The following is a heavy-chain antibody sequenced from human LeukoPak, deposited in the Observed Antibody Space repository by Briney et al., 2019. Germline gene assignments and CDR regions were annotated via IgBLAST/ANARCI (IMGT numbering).Heavy chain of an antibody. V-gene: IGHV3-33*01. CDR1: GFTFSSYG. CDR3: ARRDPDDAFDI. CDR2: IWYDRSNK. J-gene: IGHJ3*02. Sequence: PGGSLRLSCAASGFTFSSYGMHWVRQAPGKGLEWVAVIWYDRSNKYYADSVKGRFTISRDNSKNTLYLQMNSLRAEDTAVYYCARRDPDDAFDIWGQGTMVTVSS.